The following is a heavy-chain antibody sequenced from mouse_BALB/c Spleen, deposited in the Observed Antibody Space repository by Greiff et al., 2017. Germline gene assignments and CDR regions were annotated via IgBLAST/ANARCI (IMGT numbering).Heavy chain of an antibody. V-gene: IGHV3-8*02. CDR3: ARRLDWYFDV. CDR1: GDSITSCY. D-gene: IGHD4-1*01. J-gene: IGHJ1*01. Sequence: VQLKESGPSLVKPSQTLSLTCSVTGDSITSCYWNWIRKFPGNKLEYMGYISDSGSPYYTPSLKRLISITRDTSKNQYYLQLNSVTTEDTATYYYARRLDWYFDVWGAGTTVTVSA. CDR2: ISDSGSP.